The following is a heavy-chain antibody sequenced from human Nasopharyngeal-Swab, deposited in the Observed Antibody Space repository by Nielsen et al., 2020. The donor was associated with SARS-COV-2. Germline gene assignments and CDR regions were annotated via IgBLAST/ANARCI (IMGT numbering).Heavy chain of an antibody. V-gene: IGHV3-30*03. Sequence: SLNISCPASGFTFSSFGMHWVRQAPGTGLEWVAFIAHDASNEYYGDSVKGRFSISRDSSKNTLYLQMDSLRGEDTAVYYCARDAPAHYGAFYWGRGTLVTVSS. J-gene: IGHJ4*02. CDR1: GFTFSSFG. CDR2: IAHDASNE. CDR3: ARDAPAHYGAFY. D-gene: IGHD4-17*01.